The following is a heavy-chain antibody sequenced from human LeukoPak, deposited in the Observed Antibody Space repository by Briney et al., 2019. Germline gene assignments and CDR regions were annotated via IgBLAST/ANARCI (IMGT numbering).Heavy chain of an antibody. CDR1: GFTFTSNY. V-gene: IGHV1-46*01. Sequence: ASVKVSCKASGFTFTSNYIHWVRQAPGQGLEWMGVIYPRDGSTSYAQKFQGRVTVTRDTSTSTVHMELSGLRSEDTAVYYCARDQEGFDYWGQGTLVTVSS. CDR3: ARDQEGFDY. CDR2: IYPRDGST. J-gene: IGHJ4*02.